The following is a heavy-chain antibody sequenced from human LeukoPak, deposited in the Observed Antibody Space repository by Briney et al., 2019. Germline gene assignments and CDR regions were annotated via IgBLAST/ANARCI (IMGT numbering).Heavy chain of an antibody. D-gene: IGHD6-19*01. V-gene: IGHV1-3*01. CDR2: INAGIGET. CDR3: ARDSDTSDWAWVY. Sequence: GASVNVSCKASGYTFTSYSKYTIHWVRQAPGQRLEWMGWINAGIGETRYSQKFQGRVTFTGDTSANTVYMELNSLISEDTAVYYCARDSDTSDWAWVYWGQGTLVTVSS. J-gene: IGHJ4*02. CDR1: GYTFTSYS.